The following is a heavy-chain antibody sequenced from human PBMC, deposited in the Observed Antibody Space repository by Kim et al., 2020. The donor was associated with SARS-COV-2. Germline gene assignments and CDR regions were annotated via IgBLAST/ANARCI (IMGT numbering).Heavy chain of an antibody. CDR3: AGYSSSYGLDNWFDP. Sequence: SQTLSLTCTVSGGSISSYYWSWIRQPPGKGLEWIGYIYYSGSTNYNPSLKSRVTISVDTSKNQFSLKLSSVTAADTAVYYCAGYSSSYGLDNWFDPWGQGTLVTVSS. CDR2: IYYSGST. D-gene: IGHD6-13*01. V-gene: IGHV4-59*13. CDR1: GGSISSYY. J-gene: IGHJ5*02.